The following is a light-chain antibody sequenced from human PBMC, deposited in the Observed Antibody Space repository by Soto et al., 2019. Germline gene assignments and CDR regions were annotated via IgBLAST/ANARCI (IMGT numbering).Light chain of an antibody. CDR2: GVS. CDR3: QQYGSSPRT. Sequence: EIVLTQSPDTLSLSPGERATLSCRANQTVSSSYLAWYQQKPGQAPRLLIYGVSSRATGIPDRFSGSGSGTDFTLTISRLEPEDFAVYYCQQYGSSPRTFGQGTKVEIK. V-gene: IGKV3-20*01. J-gene: IGKJ1*01. CDR1: QTVSSSY.